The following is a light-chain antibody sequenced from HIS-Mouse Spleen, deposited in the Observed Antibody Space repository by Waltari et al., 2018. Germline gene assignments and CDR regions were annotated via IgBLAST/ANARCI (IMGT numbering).Light chain of an antibody. CDR3: SSYTSSSTSVV. CDR1: SSDVGGYNY. CDR2: DVS. V-gene: IGLV2-14*03. J-gene: IGLJ2*01. Sequence: QSALTQPASVSGSPGQSITISCTGTSSDVGGYNYVSWYQQHPGKAPKLMIYDVSNRPSVLSNRFSGSKSGNTASLTISGLQAEDEADYYCSSYTSSSTSVVFGGGTKLTVL.